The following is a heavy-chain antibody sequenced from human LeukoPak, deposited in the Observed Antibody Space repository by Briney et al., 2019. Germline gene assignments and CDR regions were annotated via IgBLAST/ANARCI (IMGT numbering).Heavy chain of an antibody. CDR2: IDWDDDK. Sequence: ESGLTLVNPTQTLTLTCTFSGFSLSTSGMCVSWIRQPPGKALEWLARIDWDDDKYYSTSLKTRLTISKDTSKNQVVLTMTNMDPVDTATYYCARMRSGSYYKYYFDYWGQGTLVTVSS. CDR3: ARMRSGSYYKYYFDY. D-gene: IGHD1-26*01. CDR1: GFSLSTSGMC. J-gene: IGHJ4*02. V-gene: IGHV2-70*11.